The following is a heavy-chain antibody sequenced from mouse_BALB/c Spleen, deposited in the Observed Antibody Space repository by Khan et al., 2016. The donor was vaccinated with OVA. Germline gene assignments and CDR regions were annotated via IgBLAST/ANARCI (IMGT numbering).Heavy chain of an antibody. CDR1: GYTFTDYY. V-gene: IGHV1-77*01. D-gene: IGHD1-2*01. J-gene: IGHJ3*01. CDR3: ARRNYFGYTFAY. Sequence: QVQLQQSGAELARPGASVKLSCKASGYTFTDYYINWVKQRIGQGLVWIGEISPGSGDTYYNERFKGKATLTADKSSSPAYMQLSSLTSEASAVYFCARRNYFGYTFAYGGQGTLVTVSA. CDR2: ISPGSGDT.